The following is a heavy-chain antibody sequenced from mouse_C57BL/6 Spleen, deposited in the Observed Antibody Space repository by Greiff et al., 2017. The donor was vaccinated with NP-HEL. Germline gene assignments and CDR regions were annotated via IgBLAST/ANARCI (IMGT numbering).Heavy chain of an antibody. Sequence: QVQLQQPGAELVKPGASVKLSCKASGYTFTSYWMHWVKQRPGQGLEWIGMIHPNSGSTNYNEKFKSKATLTVDKSSSTAYMQLSSLTSDDSAVDYCARGGLLRFGYFDVWGTGTTVTVSS. CDR2: IHPNSGST. CDR3: ARGGLLRFGYFDV. V-gene: IGHV1-64*01. J-gene: IGHJ1*03. D-gene: IGHD2-3*01. CDR1: GYTFTSYW.